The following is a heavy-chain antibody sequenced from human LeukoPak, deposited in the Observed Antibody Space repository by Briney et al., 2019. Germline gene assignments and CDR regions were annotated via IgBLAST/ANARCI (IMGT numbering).Heavy chain of an antibody. D-gene: IGHD2-2*01. V-gene: IGHV4-39*01. J-gene: IGHJ6*03. CDR1: GGSISSSSYY. CDR2: IYYSGST. Sequence: SETLSLTCTVSGGSISSSSYYWGWIRQPPGKGLEWIGSIYYSGSTYQNPSLKSRVTISVDTSKNQFSLKLSSVTAADTAVYYCARQCSSRRGPNHYYYYMDVWGKGTTVTVSS. CDR3: ARQCSSRRGPNHYYYYMDV.